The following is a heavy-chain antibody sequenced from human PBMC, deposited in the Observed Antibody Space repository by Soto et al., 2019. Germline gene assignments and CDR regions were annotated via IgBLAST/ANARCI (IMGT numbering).Heavy chain of an antibody. CDR3: ASGHLGYCSGGSCHGMDV. D-gene: IGHD2-15*01. Sequence: QVQLQESGPGLVKPSQTLSLTCTVSGGSISSGGYYWSWIRQHPGKGLDWIGYIYYSGSTYYNPSLKSRVTISVDTSKNQFSLKLSSVTAADTAVYYCASGHLGYCSGGSCHGMDVWGQGTTVTVSS. CDR1: GGSISSGGYY. V-gene: IGHV4-31*03. CDR2: IYYSGST. J-gene: IGHJ6*02.